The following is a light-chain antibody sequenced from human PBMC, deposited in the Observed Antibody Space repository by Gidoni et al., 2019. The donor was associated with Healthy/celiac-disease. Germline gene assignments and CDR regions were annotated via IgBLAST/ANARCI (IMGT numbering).Light chain of an antibody. J-gene: IGLJ1*01. Sequence: QSVLTQPPSVSGAPGPRVTISCTGSGSNIGAGYDVHGYQQLPGTAPKLLIYGNSNRPSGVPDRFSGSKSGTSASLAITGLQAEDEADYYCQSYDSSLSGYVFGTGTKVTVL. CDR3: QSYDSSLSGYV. CDR2: GNS. V-gene: IGLV1-40*01. CDR1: GSNIGAGYD.